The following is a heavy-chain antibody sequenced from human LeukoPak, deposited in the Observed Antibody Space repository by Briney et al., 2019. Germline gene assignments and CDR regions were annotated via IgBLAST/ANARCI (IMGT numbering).Heavy chain of an antibody. CDR1: GGSISSYY. CDR2: IYYSGST. D-gene: IGHD6-13*01. J-gene: IGHJ5*02. Sequence: SETLSLTCTVPGGSISSYYWSWIRQPPGKGLEWIGYIYYSGSTNYNPSLKSRVTISVDTSKNQFSLKLSSVTAADTAVYYCARQSSSWYNWFDPWGQGTLVTVSS. CDR3: ARQSSSWYNWFDP. V-gene: IGHV4-59*08.